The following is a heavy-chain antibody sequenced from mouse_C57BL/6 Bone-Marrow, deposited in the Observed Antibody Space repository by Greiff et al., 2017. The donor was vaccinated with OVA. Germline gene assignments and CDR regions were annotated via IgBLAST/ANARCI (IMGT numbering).Heavy chain of an antibody. J-gene: IGHJ3*01. Sequence: VQRVESGAELMKPGASVKLSCKATGYTFTGYWIEWVKPRPGHGLEWIGEILPGSGSTNYNEKFKGKATFTADTSSNTAYMQLSSLTTEDSAIYYCAREVYYYGSSPWFAYWGQGTLVTVSA. D-gene: IGHD1-1*01. CDR1: GYTFTGYW. CDR2: ILPGSGST. CDR3: AREVYYYGSSPWFAY. V-gene: IGHV1-9*01.